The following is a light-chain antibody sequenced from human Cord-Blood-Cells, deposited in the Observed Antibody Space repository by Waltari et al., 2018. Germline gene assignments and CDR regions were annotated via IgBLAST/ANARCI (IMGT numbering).Light chain of an antibody. CDR1: QSVSSN. Sequence: EIVMTQSPATLSVSPGERATLSCRASQSVSSNLAWYQQKPGQAPRLLIYGASTTATSIPARFSGSGSGTEFTLTISSLQSEDFAVYYWQQYNNWPLTFGGGTKVEIK. V-gene: IGKV3-15*01. CDR2: GAS. J-gene: IGKJ4*01. CDR3: QQYNNWPLT.